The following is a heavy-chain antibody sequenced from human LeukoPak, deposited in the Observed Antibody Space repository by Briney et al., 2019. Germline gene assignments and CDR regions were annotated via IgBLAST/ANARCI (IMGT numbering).Heavy chain of an antibody. CDR3: ARGVDIVATIINLDY. V-gene: IGHV3-23*01. CDR2: ISGSGGST. Sequence: PGGSLRLSCAASGFTFSSYAMSWVRQAPGKGLEWVSAISGSGGSTYYADSVKGRFTISRDNSKNTLYLQMNSLRAEDTAVYYCARGVDIVATIINLDYWGQGTLVTVSS. J-gene: IGHJ4*02. CDR1: GFTFSSYA. D-gene: IGHD5-12*01.